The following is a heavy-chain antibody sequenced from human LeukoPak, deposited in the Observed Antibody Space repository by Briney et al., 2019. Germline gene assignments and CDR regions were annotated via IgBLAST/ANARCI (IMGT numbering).Heavy chain of an antibody. V-gene: IGHV1-2*02. CDR2: INPNRGGT. Sequence: ASVTVSCKASGYTFTGYYMHWVRQAPGQGLEWMGWINPNRGGTNYAQKFQGRVTMTRDTSISTAYMELSRLRSDDTAVYYCAREGPKPAFDIWGQGTMVTVSS. CDR3: AREGPKPAFDI. J-gene: IGHJ3*02. CDR1: GYTFTGYY.